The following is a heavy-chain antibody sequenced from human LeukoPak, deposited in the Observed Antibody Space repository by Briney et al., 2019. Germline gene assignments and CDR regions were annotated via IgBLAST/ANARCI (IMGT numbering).Heavy chain of an antibody. V-gene: IGHV3-43*01. Sequence: GGSLRLSCAASGFTFDDYTMHWVRQAPGKGLEWVSLISWDSSSTYFTDSVKGRFTISRDNTKNSLYLQMNSLTTEDTAFYYCAKDGRQGAYDVWGQGTMVTVSS. CDR1: GFTFDDYT. J-gene: IGHJ3*01. CDR3: AKDGRQGAYDV. CDR2: ISWDSSST. D-gene: IGHD2-21*01.